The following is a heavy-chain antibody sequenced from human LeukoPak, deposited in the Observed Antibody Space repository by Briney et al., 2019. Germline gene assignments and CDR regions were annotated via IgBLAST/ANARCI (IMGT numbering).Heavy chain of an antibody. CDR2: IHASGST. V-gene: IGHV4-4*02. CDR1: GGSISSSNW. J-gene: IGHJ5*02. D-gene: IGHD3-3*01. Sequence: SGTLSLTCAVSGGSISSSNWWSWVRQPPGKRLELIGEIHASGSTNYNPSLKSRVTISVDKSKNQFSLKLNSVTAADTAVYYCATHLSLTVFGVLLDLWGQGNLVTVSS. CDR3: ATHLSLTVFGVLLDL.